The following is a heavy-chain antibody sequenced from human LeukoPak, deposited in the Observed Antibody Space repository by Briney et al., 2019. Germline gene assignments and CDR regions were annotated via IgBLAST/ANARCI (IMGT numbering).Heavy chain of an antibody. CDR3: ARDLTGLVSDY. CDR1: GFIFSDYW. Sequence: GGSLRLSCAASGFIFSDYWMPWVRQAPGKGLVWVSRINTDGSSINYADSVKGRFTISRDNAKNTLHLQMNSLRAEDTAVYYCARDLTGLVSDYWGQGKMVTVSS. V-gene: IGHV3-74*01. J-gene: IGHJ4*02. D-gene: IGHD3/OR15-3a*01. CDR2: INTDGSSI.